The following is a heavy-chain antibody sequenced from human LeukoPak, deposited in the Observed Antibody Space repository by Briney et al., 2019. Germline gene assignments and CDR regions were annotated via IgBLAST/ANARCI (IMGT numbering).Heavy chain of an antibody. Sequence: GRSLRLSCAASGFTFSSYAMHWVRQAPGKGLEWVAVISYDGSNKYYADSVKGRFTISRDNSKNTLYLQMNSLRAEDTAVYYCARDPPRGYGDYPTPDYWGQGTLVTVSS. CDR3: ARDPPRGYGDYPTPDY. J-gene: IGHJ4*02. V-gene: IGHV3-30-3*01. D-gene: IGHD4-17*01. CDR2: ISYDGSNK. CDR1: GFTFSSYA.